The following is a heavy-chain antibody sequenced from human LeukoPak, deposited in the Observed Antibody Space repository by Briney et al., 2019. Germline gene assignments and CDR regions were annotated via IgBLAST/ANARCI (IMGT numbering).Heavy chain of an antibody. CDR3: AKDVGTMVRGVPNWYFDL. V-gene: IGHV3-23*01. D-gene: IGHD3-10*01. CDR2: ISGSGGST. J-gene: IGHJ2*01. Sequence: GGSLRLSCAATGFTFSSYSLNWVRQAPGKGLEWVSAISGSGGSTYYADSVKGRFTISRDNSKNTLYLQMNSLRAEDTAVYYCAKDVGTMVRGVPNWYFDLWGRGTLVTVSS. CDR1: GFTFSSYS.